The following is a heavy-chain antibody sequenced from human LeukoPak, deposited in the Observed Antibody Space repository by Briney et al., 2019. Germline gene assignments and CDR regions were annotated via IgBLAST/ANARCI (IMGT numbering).Heavy chain of an antibody. J-gene: IGHJ4*02. CDR1: GFTFGAYT. CDR3: AKTGGPWD. D-gene: IGHD7-27*01. CDR2: IYRDGTT. Sequence: GGSLRLSCAASGFTFGAYTINWVRQAPGKGLEWVSVIYRDGTTYYADSVKGRFTISRDTSRNTLDLQMNSLRAEDTAVYYCAKTGGPWDWGQGALVTVSS. V-gene: IGHV3-53*01.